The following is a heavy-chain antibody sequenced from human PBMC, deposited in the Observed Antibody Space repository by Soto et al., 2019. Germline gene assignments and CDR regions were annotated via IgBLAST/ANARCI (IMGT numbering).Heavy chain of an antibody. V-gene: IGHV3-49*03. Sequence: EVQLVESGGGLVQPGRSLRLSCTASGFTFGDYAMSWFRQAPGKGLEWVGFITSKVYGATAYFAASVKDRSTISRDDSKSIAYLQIYSLKTEDTAVYYFTLSLSVISSGRDWFDPCGQGTLVTVSS. CDR1: GFTFGDYA. CDR3: TLSLSVISSGRDWFDP. D-gene: IGHD1-1*01. CDR2: ITSKVYGATA. J-gene: IGHJ5*02.